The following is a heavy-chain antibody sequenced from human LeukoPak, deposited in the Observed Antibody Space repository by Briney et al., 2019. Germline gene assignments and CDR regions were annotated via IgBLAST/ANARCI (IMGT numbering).Heavy chain of an antibody. CDR3: ARGDTFDY. CDR1: GGSISSYY. Sequence: SETLSLTCTVSGGSISSYYWSWIRQPPGKGLEWIGYIYYSGSTNYNPSLKSRVTISVDTSKNQFSLKLSSVTAADTAVYYCARGDTFDYWGQGTLVTVSS. V-gene: IGHV4-59*01. J-gene: IGHJ4*02. D-gene: IGHD5-18*01. CDR2: IYYSGST.